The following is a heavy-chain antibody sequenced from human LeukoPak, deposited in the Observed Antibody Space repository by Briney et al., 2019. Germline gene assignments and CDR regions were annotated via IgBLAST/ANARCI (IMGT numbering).Heavy chain of an antibody. CDR1: GFTFSSYS. V-gene: IGHV3-74*01. D-gene: IGHD4-11*01. Sequence: GGSLRLSCAASGFTFSSYSMNWVRQAPGKGLVWVSLINTDGSTTNYADSVKGRFTISRDNSKNTLYLQMNSLRAEDTAVYYCARKGPSLRLGMDVWGQGTTVTVSS. J-gene: IGHJ6*02. CDR3: ARKGPSLRLGMDV. CDR2: INTDGSTT.